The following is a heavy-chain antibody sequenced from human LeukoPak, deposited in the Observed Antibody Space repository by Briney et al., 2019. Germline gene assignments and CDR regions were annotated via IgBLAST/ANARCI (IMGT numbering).Heavy chain of an antibody. Sequence: SETLSLTCTVSGGSISSYYWSWIRQPPGKGLEWIGYIYYSGSTNYNPSLKSRVTISVDTSKNQFSLKLSSVTAADTAVYYCARDGGAYCSGGSCYSGWYFDLWGRGTLVTASS. CDR2: IYYSGST. D-gene: IGHD2-15*01. CDR1: GGSISSYY. V-gene: IGHV4-59*01. J-gene: IGHJ2*01. CDR3: ARDGGAYCSGGSCYSGWYFDL.